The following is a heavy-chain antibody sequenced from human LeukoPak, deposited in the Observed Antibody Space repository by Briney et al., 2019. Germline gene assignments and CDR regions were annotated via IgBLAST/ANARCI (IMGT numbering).Heavy chain of an antibody. V-gene: IGHV4-39*01. CDR3: ARATSDYGDYGFDY. Sequence: SETLSLTCTVSGGSIRSSYYYWGWIRQPPGKGLEWIGSIYDSGSTYYNPSLKSRVTISVDTSKNQFSLKLNSVTAADTAVYYCARATSDYGDYGFDYWGQGTLVTVSS. D-gene: IGHD4-17*01. CDR2: IYDSGST. CDR1: GGSIRSSYYY. J-gene: IGHJ4*02.